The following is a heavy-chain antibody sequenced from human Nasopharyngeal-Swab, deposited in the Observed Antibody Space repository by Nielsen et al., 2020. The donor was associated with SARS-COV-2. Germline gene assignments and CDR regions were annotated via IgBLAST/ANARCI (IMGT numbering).Heavy chain of an antibody. D-gene: IGHD3/OR15-3a*01. V-gene: IGHV3-21*04. Sequence: GGSLRLSCAASGFTFSSYSMNWVRQAPGKGLEWVSSISSSSSYIYYADSVKGRFTISRDNAKNSLYLQMNSLRAEDTAVYYCARDTRGSGDWLLYGAFDIWGQGTMVTVSS. CDR2: ISSSSSYI. J-gene: IGHJ3*02. CDR1: GFTFSSYS. CDR3: ARDTRGSGDWLLYGAFDI.